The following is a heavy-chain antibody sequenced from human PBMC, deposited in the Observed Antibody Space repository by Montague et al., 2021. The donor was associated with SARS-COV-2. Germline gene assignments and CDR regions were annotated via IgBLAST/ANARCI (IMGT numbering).Heavy chain of an antibody. D-gene: IGHD3-16*02. V-gene: IGHV3-48*03. CDR3: TRDYRSVVGDGLDI. Sequence: SLRLSCAASGFTFSYYYMNWVRQAPGKGPEWISNISTSAYTTSYAGSVKGRFTISRDNGKNSLYLQMNSLRVEDTAVYYCTRDYRSVVGDGLDIWGQGTKVTASS. CDR2: ISTSAYTT. J-gene: IGHJ3*02. CDR1: GFTFSYYY.